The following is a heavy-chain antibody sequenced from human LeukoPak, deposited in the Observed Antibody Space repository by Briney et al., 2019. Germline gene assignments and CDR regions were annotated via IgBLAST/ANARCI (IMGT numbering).Heavy chain of an antibody. CDR2: IDPSDSYT. Sequence: GESLKISCKGSGYTFTNYWITWVRQMPGKGPEWMGRIDPSDSYTNYSPSFQGHVTISADKSISTAYLQWSSLKASDTAMYYCARRAGRALIGSFDPWGQGTLVTVSS. D-gene: IGHD3-9*01. V-gene: IGHV5-10-1*01. CDR1: GYTFTNYW. J-gene: IGHJ5*02. CDR3: ARRAGRALIGSFDP.